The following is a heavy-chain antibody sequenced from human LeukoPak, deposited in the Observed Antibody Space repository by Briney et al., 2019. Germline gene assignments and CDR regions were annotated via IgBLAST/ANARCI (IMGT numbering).Heavy chain of an antibody. Sequence: GASVKVSCTASGGTFSSYAISWVRQAPGQGLEWMGGIIPIFGTANYAQKFQGRVTITADESTSTAYMELSSLRSEDTAVYYCARDSGYDIHYYYMDVWGKGTTVTISS. V-gene: IGHV1-69*13. D-gene: IGHD5-12*01. CDR2: IIPIFGTA. CDR1: GGTFSSYA. J-gene: IGHJ6*03. CDR3: ARDSGYDIHYYYMDV.